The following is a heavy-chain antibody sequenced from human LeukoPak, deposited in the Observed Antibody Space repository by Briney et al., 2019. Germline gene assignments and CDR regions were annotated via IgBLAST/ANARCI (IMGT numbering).Heavy chain of an antibody. V-gene: IGHV4-39*01. J-gene: IGHJ5*02. CDR2: IYYSGST. Sequence: GSLRLSCAASGFTVSSNYMSWIRQPPGKGLEWIGSIYYSGSTYYNPSLKSRVTISVDTSKNQFSLKLSSVTAADTAVYYCARQLGITMVRGVPLGDWFDPWGQGTLVTVSS. D-gene: IGHD3-10*01. CDR1: GFTVSSNY. CDR3: ARQLGITMVRGVPLGDWFDP.